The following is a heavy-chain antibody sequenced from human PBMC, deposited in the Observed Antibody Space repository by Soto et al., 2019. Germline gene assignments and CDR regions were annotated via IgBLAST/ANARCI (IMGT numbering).Heavy chain of an antibody. Sequence: VQLVESGGGVVQPGRSLRLSCAASGFTFSDYAMHWVRQAPGKGLEWVAVVSHDGRNTHYADSVKGRFTISRDSSKNTVCLEMPSLRAEDTAVYYSAKGGRQWLVTSDFNYWGQGALVTVSS. V-gene: IGHV3-30*18. CDR2: VSHDGRNT. CDR1: GFTFSDYA. J-gene: IGHJ4*02. D-gene: IGHD6-19*01. CDR3: AKGGRQWLVTSDFNY.